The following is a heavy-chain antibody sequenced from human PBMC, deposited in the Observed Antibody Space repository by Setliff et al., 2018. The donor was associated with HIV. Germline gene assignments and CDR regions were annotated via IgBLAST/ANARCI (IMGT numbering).Heavy chain of an antibody. CDR1: GGPFTSA. J-gene: IGHJ6*03. CDR2: IIPIFGTA. CDR3: ASDSPAARFEELEDHYYYFMDV. D-gene: IGHD3-10*01. V-gene: IGHV1-69*13. Sequence: SVKVSCKASGGPFTSAFNWVRQVPGQGLEWMGEIIPIFGTANYAQNFGGRVTITVDQSTTTSYLQLNSLRFEDTAIYYCASDSPAARFEELEDHYYYFMDVWGKGTTVTVSS.